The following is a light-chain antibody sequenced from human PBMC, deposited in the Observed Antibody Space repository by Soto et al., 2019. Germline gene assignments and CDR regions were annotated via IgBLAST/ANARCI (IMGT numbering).Light chain of an antibody. Sequence: EIVVTQSPATLSVSPGERATLSCRASQSVMSDLAWCQQKPGQTPTLLIYVASTSATGVPARFTGSGSGTEFTLTITSLQPEDCAIYYWQQYNNWPLTFGGGTKVDIK. CDR1: QSVMSD. V-gene: IGKV3-15*01. CDR2: VAS. J-gene: IGKJ4*01. CDR3: QQYNNWPLT.